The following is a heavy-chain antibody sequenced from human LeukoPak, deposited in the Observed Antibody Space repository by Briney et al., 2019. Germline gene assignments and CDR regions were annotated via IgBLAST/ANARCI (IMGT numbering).Heavy chain of an antibody. D-gene: IGHD4-17*01. CDR3: ATSGYGDYRTY. CDR2: IYSGGST. J-gene: IGHJ4*02. CDR1: GFTVSSNY. V-gene: IGHV3-53*01. Sequence: SGGSLRLSCAASGFTVSSNYMSWVRQAPGKGLEWVSVIYSGGSTYYADSVKGQFTISRDNSKNTLYLQMNSLRAEDTAVYYCATSGYGDYRTYWGQGTLVTVSS.